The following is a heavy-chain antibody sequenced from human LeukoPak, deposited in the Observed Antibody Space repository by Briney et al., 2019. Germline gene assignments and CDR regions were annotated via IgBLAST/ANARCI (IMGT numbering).Heavy chain of an antibody. J-gene: IGHJ2*01. Sequence: GGSLRLSCAASGFTVRDNYMSWVRQAPGKGLEWVSLIYSGGNTFYPDSVRGRFTISRDDSKNTLSLQMNSLRAEDTAVYYCTRDSDSWYFDLWGRGTLVTVSS. CDR2: IYSGGNT. D-gene: IGHD3-3*01. V-gene: IGHV3-66*01. CDR3: TRDSDSWYFDL. CDR1: GFTVRDNY.